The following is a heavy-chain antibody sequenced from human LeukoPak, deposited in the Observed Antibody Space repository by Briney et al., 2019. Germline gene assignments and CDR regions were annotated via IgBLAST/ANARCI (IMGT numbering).Heavy chain of an antibody. J-gene: IGHJ4*02. Sequence: GGSLRLSCAASGFTFSTYTMNWVRQAPGKGLEWVSTVSDSRDVHYSDSVKGRFTISRDNSKNTLYLQMNSLRAEDTAVYYCATELGYCSGTSCSQFDYWGQGTLVTVSS. CDR1: GFTFSTYT. CDR3: ATELGYCSGTSCSQFDY. D-gene: IGHD2-2*01. CDR2: VSDSRDV. V-gene: IGHV3-69-1*01.